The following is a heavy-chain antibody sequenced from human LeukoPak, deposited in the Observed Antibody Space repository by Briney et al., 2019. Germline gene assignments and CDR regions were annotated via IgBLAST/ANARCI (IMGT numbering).Heavy chain of an antibody. CDR1: GYTFTSYG. V-gene: IGHV1-18*01. CDR3: ASGYYTVAASPLNY. J-gene: IGHJ4*02. D-gene: IGHD2-15*01. CDR2: ISAYNGNT. Sequence: ASVKVSCKASGYTFTSYGISWVRQAPGQGLEWMGWISAYNGNTNYAQKLQGRVTMTTDTSTSTAYMELRSLRSDDTAVYYCASGYYTVAASPLNYWGQGTLVTVSS.